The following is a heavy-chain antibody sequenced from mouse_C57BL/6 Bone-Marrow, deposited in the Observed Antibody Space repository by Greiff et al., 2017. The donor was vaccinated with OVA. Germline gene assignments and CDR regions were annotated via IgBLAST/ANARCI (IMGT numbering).Heavy chain of an antibody. V-gene: IGHV5-9*01. CDR2: ISGGGGNT. J-gene: IGHJ4*01. Sequence: EVKLVESGGGLVKPGGSLKLSCAASGFTFSSYTMSWVRQTPEKRLEWVATISGGGGNTYYPDSVKGRFTISRDNAKNTLYLQMSSLRSVDTALYYCASTSYAMDYWGQGTSVTVSS. CDR1: GFTFSSYT. CDR3: ASTSYAMDY.